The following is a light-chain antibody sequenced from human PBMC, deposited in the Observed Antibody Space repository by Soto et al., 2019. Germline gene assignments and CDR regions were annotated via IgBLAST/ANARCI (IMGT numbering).Light chain of an antibody. CDR1: DSNIASNS. CDR3: ATWDDSLNGVV. V-gene: IGLV1-44*01. Sequence: QPVLTQPPSASWAPGQGVTISCSGSDSNIASNSVNWYQQLPGTAPKLLMYNNNQRPSGVPDRFSGSKSGTSASLAISGLQFEDEADYYCATWDDSLNGVVFGGGTKLTVL. J-gene: IGLJ3*02. CDR2: NNN.